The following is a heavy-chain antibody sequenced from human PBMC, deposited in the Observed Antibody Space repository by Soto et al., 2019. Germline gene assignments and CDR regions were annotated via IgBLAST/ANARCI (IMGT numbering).Heavy chain of an antibody. D-gene: IGHD1-26*01. J-gene: IGHJ3*02. CDR2: IKQDGNEK. CDR1: GFTFSDYW. V-gene: IGHV3-7*03. Sequence: GGSLRLSCAVSGFTFSDYWMSWVRQAPGKGLEWVANIKQDGNEKYYVDSVKGRFTISRDNAKNSLYLQMNSLRAEDTAVYYCARVKGNRGWERYRKLIAFDIWGQGTMVTVSS. CDR3: ARVKGNRGWERYRKLIAFDI.